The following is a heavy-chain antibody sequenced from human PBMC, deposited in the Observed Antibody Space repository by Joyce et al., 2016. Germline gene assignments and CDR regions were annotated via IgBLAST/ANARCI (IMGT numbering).Heavy chain of an antibody. CDR1: GGSIKTGSYF. CDR2: RYYSGTT. V-gene: IGHV4-39*01. Sequence: QLQLQESGPGLVKPSGTLSLTCTVSGGSIKTGSYFWGWIRQPPGKGLEWIGRRYYSGTTFYNPSLQSRVTIALDTAKNQYSLKLTSVTAADTAIYYCASPQTTTTIDAFNIWGPGTMVSVSS. J-gene: IGHJ3*02. CDR3: ASPQTTTTIDAFNI. D-gene: IGHD1-26*01.